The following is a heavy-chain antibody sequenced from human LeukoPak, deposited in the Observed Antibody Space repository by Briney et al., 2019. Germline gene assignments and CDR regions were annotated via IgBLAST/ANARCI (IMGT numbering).Heavy chain of an antibody. D-gene: IGHD6-13*01. CDR2: ISYSGST. CDR3: ASLILIAAGSDF. Sequence: SETLSLTCTVSGGSISSTSYYWDWIRQPPGKGLEWIGSISYSGSTTYNPSLKSRVTISIDTSKNQFSLHLTSVTAADTAVYYCASLILIAAGSDFWGQGNLVTVSS. J-gene: IGHJ4*02. CDR1: GGSISSTSYY. V-gene: IGHV4-39*07.